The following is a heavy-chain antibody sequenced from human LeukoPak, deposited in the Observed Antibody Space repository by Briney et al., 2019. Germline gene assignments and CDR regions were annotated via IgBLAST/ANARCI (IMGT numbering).Heavy chain of an antibody. V-gene: IGHV3-53*01. Sequence: GGSLRLSCAASEFTVSSNYMNWVRQAPGKGLEWVSVIYSGDSTYYADSVKGRFTISRDNSKNTLYLQMNSLRAEDTAVYYCARVRSGAFDIWGQGTMVTVSS. CDR2: IYSGDST. CDR3: ARVRSGAFDI. CDR1: EFTVSSNY. D-gene: IGHD3-10*01. J-gene: IGHJ3*02.